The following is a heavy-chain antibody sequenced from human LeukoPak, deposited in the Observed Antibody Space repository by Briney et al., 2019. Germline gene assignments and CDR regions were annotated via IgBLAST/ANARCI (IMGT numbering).Heavy chain of an antibody. J-gene: IGHJ4*02. CDR3: ASPSSSYSFGY. Sequence: PSETLSLTCTVSGYSISSGYYWGWIRQPPGKGLEWIGSIYHSGSTYYNPSLKSRVTISIDTSRNQFSLKLNSVTAADTAVYYCASPSSSYSFGYWGQGTLVTVSS. V-gene: IGHV4-38-2*02. CDR2: IYHSGST. D-gene: IGHD6-13*01. CDR1: GYSISSGYY.